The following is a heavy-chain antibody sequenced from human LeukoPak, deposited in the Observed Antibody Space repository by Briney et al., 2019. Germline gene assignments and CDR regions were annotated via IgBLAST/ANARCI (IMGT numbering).Heavy chain of an antibody. Sequence: GGSLRLSCAVSGFTFSSYWMSWVRQAPGKGLEWVANIKQDGSEKYYVDSVKGRFTISRDNAENSLYLQMNSLRAEDTAMYYCAKYYDFWSGYLPFDYWGQGTLVTVSS. D-gene: IGHD3-3*01. J-gene: IGHJ4*02. CDR1: GFTFSSYW. CDR2: IKQDGSEK. CDR3: AKYYDFWSGYLPFDY. V-gene: IGHV3-7*01.